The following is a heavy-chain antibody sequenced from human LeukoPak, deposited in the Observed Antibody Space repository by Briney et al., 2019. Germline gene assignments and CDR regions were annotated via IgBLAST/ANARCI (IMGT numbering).Heavy chain of an antibody. V-gene: IGHV4-31*03. CDR3: ARAHRYCSSTSCYTWFNP. CDR2: IYYSGST. CDR1: GGSISSGGYY. D-gene: IGHD2-2*02. Sequence: SPSETLSLTCTVSGGSISSGGYYWSWIRQHPGKGLEWIGYIYYSGSTYYNPSLKSRVTISVDTSKNQFSLKLSSVTAADTAVYYCARAHRYCSSTSCYTWFNPWGQGTLVTVSS. J-gene: IGHJ5*02.